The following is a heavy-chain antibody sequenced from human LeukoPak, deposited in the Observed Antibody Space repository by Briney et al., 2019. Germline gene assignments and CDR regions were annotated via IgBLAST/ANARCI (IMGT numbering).Heavy chain of an antibody. Sequence: SETLSLTCAVSGGSISSGGYSWSWIRQPPGKGLEWIGYIYHSGSTYYNPSLKSRVTISVDRSKNQFSLKLSSVTAADTAVYYCARTPTDHHTLDAFDIWGQGTMVTVSS. CDR1: GGSISSGGYS. D-gene: IGHD1-14*01. CDR2: IYHSGST. V-gene: IGHV4-30-2*01. J-gene: IGHJ3*02. CDR3: ARTPTDHHTLDAFDI.